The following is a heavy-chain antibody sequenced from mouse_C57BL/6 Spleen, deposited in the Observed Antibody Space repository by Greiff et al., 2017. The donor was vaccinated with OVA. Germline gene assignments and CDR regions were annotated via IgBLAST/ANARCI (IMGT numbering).Heavy chain of an antibody. Sequence: EVQLQESGPELVKPGASVKIPCKASGYTFTDYNMDWVKQSHGKSLEWIGDINPNNGGTIYNQKFKGKATLTVDKSSSTAYMELRSLTSEDTAVYYCARVVNYYGSSPLWFDVWGTGTTVTVSS. CDR3: ARVVNYYGSSPLWFDV. CDR2: INPNNGGT. V-gene: IGHV1-18*01. D-gene: IGHD1-1*01. J-gene: IGHJ1*03. CDR1: GYTFTDYN.